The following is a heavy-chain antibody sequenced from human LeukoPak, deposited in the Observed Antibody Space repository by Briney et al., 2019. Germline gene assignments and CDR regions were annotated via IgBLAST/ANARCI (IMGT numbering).Heavy chain of an antibody. Sequence: GGSLRLSCAASGFTFSSYSMNWVRQAPGKGLEWVSYISSSGSTKYFADSVTGRFSISRDNAKNSLYLQMNSLRAEDSAVYYCARHGSGAFDIWGQGTMVTVSS. CDR3: ARHGSGAFDI. D-gene: IGHD2-2*03. V-gene: IGHV3-48*04. CDR2: ISSSGSTK. CDR1: GFTFSSYS. J-gene: IGHJ3*02.